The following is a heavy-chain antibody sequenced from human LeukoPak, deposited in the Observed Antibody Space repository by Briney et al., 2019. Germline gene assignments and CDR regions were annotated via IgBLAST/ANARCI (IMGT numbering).Heavy chain of an antibody. J-gene: IGHJ6*03. Sequence: SETLSLTCTVSGVSISDYYWNWIRQPAGKGLEWIGRMYTSGSSNYNPSLKSRVTMSIDTSKSQFSLRLTSVTAADTAVYYCASLSAAYCGGDCYDYYYYYMDVWGKGTTVTISS. CDR3: ASLSAAYCGGDCYDYYYYYMDV. V-gene: IGHV4-4*07. D-gene: IGHD2-21*02. CDR2: MYTSGSS. CDR1: GVSISDYY.